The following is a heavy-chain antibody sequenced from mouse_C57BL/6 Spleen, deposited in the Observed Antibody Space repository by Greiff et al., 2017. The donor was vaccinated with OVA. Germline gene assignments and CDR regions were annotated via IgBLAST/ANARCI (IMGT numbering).Heavy chain of an antibody. CDR2: IHPGNSDT. Sequence: EVKLVESGTVLARPGASVKMSCKTSGYTFTSYWMHWVKQRPGQGREWIGAIHPGNSDTSYNQKFKGKANLTAVTSTSTAYMELSSMTNEYAADYYCTGERTNTLSGYFDYWGQGTTLTVSS. V-gene: IGHV1-5*01. D-gene: IGHD3-2*02. CDR3: TGERTNTLSGYFDY. J-gene: IGHJ2*01. CDR1: GYTFTSYW.